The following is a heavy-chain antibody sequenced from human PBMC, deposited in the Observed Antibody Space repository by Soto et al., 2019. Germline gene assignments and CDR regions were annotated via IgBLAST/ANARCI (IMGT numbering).Heavy chain of an antibody. D-gene: IGHD3-3*01. CDR2: ISSSGSTI. CDR3: AVYDFWSGYSIGDYFDY. V-gene: IGHV3-48*03. CDR1: GFTFSSYE. Sequence: GGSLRLSCAASGFTFSSYEMNWVRQAPGKGLEWVSYISSSGSTISYADSVKGRFTISRDNAKNSLYLQMNSLRAEDTAVYYCAVYDFWSGYSIGDYFDYWGQGTLVTVSS. J-gene: IGHJ4*02.